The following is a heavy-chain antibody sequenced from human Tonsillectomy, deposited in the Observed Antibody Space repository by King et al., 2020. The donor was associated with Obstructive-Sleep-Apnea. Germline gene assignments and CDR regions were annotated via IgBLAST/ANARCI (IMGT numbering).Heavy chain of an antibody. J-gene: IGHJ4*02. D-gene: IGHD6-13*01. V-gene: IGHV4-30-4*07. CDR2: IYYSGST. CDR1: GGSISSGGYS. Sequence: QLQESGPGLVKPSQTLSLTCAVSGGSISSGGYSWSWIRQPPGKGLEWIGYIYYSGSTYYNPSLKSRVTISVDTSKNQFSLKLSSVTAADTAVYYCARTQAAAGAFDYWGLGTLVTVSS. CDR3: ARTQAAAGAFDY.